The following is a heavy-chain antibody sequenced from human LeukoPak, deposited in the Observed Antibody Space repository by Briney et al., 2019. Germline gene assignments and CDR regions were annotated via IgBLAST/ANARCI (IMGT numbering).Heavy chain of an antibody. V-gene: IGHV1-2*06. CDR3: ARPRRGSSWYDY. Sequence: GASVKVSCKASGHTFTGYYMHWVRQAPGQGLEWMGRINPNSGGTNYAQKFQGRVTMTRDTSISTAYMELSRLRSDDTAVYYCARPRRGSSWYDYWGQGTLVTVSS. CDR1: GHTFTGYY. J-gene: IGHJ4*02. D-gene: IGHD6-13*01. CDR2: INPNSGGT.